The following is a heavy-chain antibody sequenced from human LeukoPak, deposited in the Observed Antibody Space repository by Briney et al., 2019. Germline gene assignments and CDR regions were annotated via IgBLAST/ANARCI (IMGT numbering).Heavy chain of an antibody. D-gene: IGHD6-19*01. CDR2: TVSRGTT. CDR3: AKCSTSAYTTGWCNWIDP. J-gene: IGHJ5*02. V-gene: IGHV3-23*01. CDR1: GFTFGSYG. Sequence: LPGGSLRLSCAASGFTFGSYGMHWIRQAPGKGLEWVSATVSRGTTQYADSVKGRFTVSRDTSKNTLYLQMNSLRADDTAVYYCAKCSTSAYTTGWCNWIDPWGQGTLVTVSS.